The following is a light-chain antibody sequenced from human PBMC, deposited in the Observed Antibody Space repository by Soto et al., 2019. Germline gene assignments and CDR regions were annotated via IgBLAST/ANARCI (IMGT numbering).Light chain of an antibody. CDR1: SSNIGAGYD. V-gene: IGLV1-40*01. J-gene: IGLJ2*01. CDR3: QSYDSSLSGYVV. CDR2: GNS. Sequence: QSVLTQPPSVSGAPGQRVTISCTGSSSNIGAGYDVHWYQQLPGTAPKLLISGNSNRPSGVPDRFSGSKSGTSASRAITGLQAEDEADYYCQSYDSSLSGYVVFGGGTKLTVL.